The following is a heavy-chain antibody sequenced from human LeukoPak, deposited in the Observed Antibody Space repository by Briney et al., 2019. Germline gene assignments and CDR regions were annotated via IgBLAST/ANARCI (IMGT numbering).Heavy chain of an antibody. CDR2: IKQDGGEE. CDR3: ARGGEDRGWFGESVYYYYMDV. J-gene: IGHJ6*03. D-gene: IGHD3-10*01. CDR1: GFTFTTYW. V-gene: IGHV3-7*01. Sequence: PGGSLRLSCAASGFTFTTYWMSWVRQAPGKGLEWVANIKQDGGEEYYVDSVKGRFAISRDNAKNSLYLQMNSLRAEDTAVYYCARGGEDRGWFGESVYYYYMDVWGKGTTVTISS.